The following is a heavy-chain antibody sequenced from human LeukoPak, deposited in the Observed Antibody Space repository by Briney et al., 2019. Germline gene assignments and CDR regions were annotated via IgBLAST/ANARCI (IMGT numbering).Heavy chain of an antibody. V-gene: IGHV4-39*01. J-gene: IGHJ3*02. CDR2: INYTGRT. Sequence: SETLSLTCTVSGDSFSRNTYSWGWIRQPPGKGLEWIGSINYTGRTFYNPSLKSRVTISVDTSKNQFSLKLSSVTAADTAVYYCARRGSMGGSFVGAFDIWGQETMVTVSS. D-gene: IGHD1-26*01. CDR1: GDSFSRNTYS. CDR3: ARRGSMGGSFVGAFDI.